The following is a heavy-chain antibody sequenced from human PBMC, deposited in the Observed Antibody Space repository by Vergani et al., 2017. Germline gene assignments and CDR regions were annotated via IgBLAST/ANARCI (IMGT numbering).Heavy chain of an antibody. CDR3: ARDVPLHNVLDI. J-gene: IGHJ3*02. Sequence: QVQLVQSEAEVKKPGASVKVSCKASGYTFTRYGISWVRQAPGQGLEWMGWISVYNGNTNFAQKLQGRVTMTTDTSTSTAHMELRSLRSDDTAVYYCARDVPLHNVLDIWGQGTMVTVSS. D-gene: IGHD2-21*01. V-gene: IGHV1-18*01. CDR1: GYTFTRYG. CDR2: ISVYNGNT.